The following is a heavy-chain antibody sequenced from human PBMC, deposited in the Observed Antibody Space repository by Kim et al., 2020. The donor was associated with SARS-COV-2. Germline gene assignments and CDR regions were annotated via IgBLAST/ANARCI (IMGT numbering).Heavy chain of an antibody. D-gene: IGHD5-12*01. CDR1: GGTFSSYA. CDR2: IIPIFGTA. CDR3: ARDSKDVRWLHALDY. V-gene: IGHV1-69*13. J-gene: IGHJ4*02. Sequence: SVKVSCKASGGTFSSYAISWVRQAPGQGLEWMGGIIPIFGTANYAQKFQGRVTITADESTSTAYMELSSLRSEDTAVYYCARDSKDVRWLHALDYWGQGTLVTVSS.